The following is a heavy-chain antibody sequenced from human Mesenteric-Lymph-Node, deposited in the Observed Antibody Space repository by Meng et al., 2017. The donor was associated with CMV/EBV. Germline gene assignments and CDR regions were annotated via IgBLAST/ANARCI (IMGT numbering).Heavy chain of an antibody. V-gene: IGHV4-38-2*02. CDR1: GYSISSGYY. J-gene: IGHJ6*02. D-gene: IGHD1-26*01. CDR2: IYHSGST. Sequence: GSLRLSCTVSGYSISSGYYWGWIRQPPGKGLEWIGSIYHSGSTYHSPSLKSRVTISVDTSKNQFSLKLSSVTAADTAVYYCARVGVGAIRNYYYYAMDVWGQGTTVTVSS. CDR3: ARVGVGAIRNYYYYAMDV.